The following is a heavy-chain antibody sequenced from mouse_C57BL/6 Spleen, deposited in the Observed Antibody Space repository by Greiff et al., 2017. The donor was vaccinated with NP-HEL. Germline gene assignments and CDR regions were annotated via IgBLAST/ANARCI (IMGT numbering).Heavy chain of an antibody. J-gene: IGHJ2*01. CDR1: GYTFTDYY. Sequence: VQLKESGPVLVKPGASVKMSCKASGYTFTDYYMNWVKQSHGKSLEWIGVINPYNGGTSYNQKFKGKATLTVDKSSSTAYMELNSLTSEDSAVYYCARERVFDYWGQGTTLTVSS. CDR3: ARERVFDY. CDR2: INPYNGGT. V-gene: IGHV1-19*01.